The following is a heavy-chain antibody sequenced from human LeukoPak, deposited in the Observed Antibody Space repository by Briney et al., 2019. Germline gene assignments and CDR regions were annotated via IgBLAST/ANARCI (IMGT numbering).Heavy chain of an antibody. CDR3: ARDHYFYYMDA. CDR1: GFTFSSYW. CDR2: INSDGSST. V-gene: IGHV3-74*01. Sequence: GGSLRLSCAASGFTFSSYWMNWVRQAPGKGLVWVSRINSDGSSTSYADSVKGRFTISRDNAKNSLYLQMNSLRAEDTAVYYCARDHYFYYMDAWGKGTTVTVSS. J-gene: IGHJ6*03.